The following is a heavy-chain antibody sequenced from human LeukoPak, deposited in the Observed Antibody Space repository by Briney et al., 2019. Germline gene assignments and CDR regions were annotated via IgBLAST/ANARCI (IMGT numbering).Heavy chain of an antibody. V-gene: IGHV1-8*02. J-gene: IGHJ4*02. Sequence: ASVKVSCKASGGTFSSYAISWVRQATGQGLEWMGWMNPNSGNTGYAQKFQGRVTMTRNTSISTAYMELSSLRSEDTAVYYCASRLMITFGGVTDYWGQGTLVTVSS. D-gene: IGHD3-16*01. CDR2: MNPNSGNT. CDR1: GGTFSSYA. CDR3: ASRLMITFGGVTDY.